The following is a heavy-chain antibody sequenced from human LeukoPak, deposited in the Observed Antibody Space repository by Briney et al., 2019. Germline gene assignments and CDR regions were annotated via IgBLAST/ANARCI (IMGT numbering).Heavy chain of an antibody. J-gene: IGHJ3*02. V-gene: IGHV4-61*02. CDR1: GGSISSGSYY. CDR3: ARHASYDSSGYYYLVPDAFDI. CDR2: IYTSGST. Sequence: SETLSLTCTVSGGSISSGSYYWSWIRQPAGKGLEYIGRIYTSGSTSYNPSLKSRVTISVDTSKNQFSLKLSSVTAADTAVYYCARHASYDSSGYYYLVPDAFDIWGQGTMVTVSS. D-gene: IGHD3-22*01.